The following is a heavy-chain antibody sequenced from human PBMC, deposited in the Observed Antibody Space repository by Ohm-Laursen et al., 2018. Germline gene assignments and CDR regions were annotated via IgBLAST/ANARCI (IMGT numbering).Heavy chain of an antibody. D-gene: IGHD6-19*01. CDR2: INQSGST. CDR3: ARGSGFFKLDV. J-gene: IGHJ6*02. CDR1: GGSFTGHY. Sequence: TLSLTCTVSGGSFTGHYWNWIRQPPGKGLEWIGEINQSGSTKYNPPLKRRVTLSADSSNSQFSLRLTSVTAADTATYYCARGSGFFKLDVWGQGTTVTVSS. V-gene: IGHV4-34*01.